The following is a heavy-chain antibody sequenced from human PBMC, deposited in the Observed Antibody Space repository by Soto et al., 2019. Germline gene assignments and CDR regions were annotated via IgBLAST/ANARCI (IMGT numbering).Heavy chain of an antibody. J-gene: IGHJ4*02. V-gene: IGHV4-59*01. D-gene: IGHD2-2*01. CDR2: IYNNGRT. CDR3: ARARFCTSTSCYHYFDF. Sequence: SETLSLTCTVSGGSISSSSWSWIRRPPGRGLEWIGYIYNNGRTDYNPSLKSRVTISVDTSKNHFSLKLSSVTPADTAVYYCARARFCTSTSCYHYFDFWGQGTLVTVSS. CDR1: GGSISSSS.